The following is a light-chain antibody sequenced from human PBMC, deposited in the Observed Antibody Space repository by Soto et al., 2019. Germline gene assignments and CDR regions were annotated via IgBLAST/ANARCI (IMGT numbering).Light chain of an antibody. Sequence: QSVLTQPPSASGTPGQRVTISCSGSSSNIGTYNVYWYQQLPGAAPKLLIYKNSQRPSGVPDRFSGSKSGTSASLAISGLRSEDEADYYCVTWDDSLSGRVFGGGTKLTVL. CDR3: VTWDDSLSGRV. CDR1: SSNIGTYN. J-gene: IGLJ3*02. V-gene: IGLV1-47*01. CDR2: KNS.